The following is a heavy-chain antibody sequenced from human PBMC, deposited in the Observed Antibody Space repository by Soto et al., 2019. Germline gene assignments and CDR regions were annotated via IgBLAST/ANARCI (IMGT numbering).Heavy chain of an antibody. J-gene: IGHJ4*02. D-gene: IGHD5-18*01. CDR2: ISGGGGST. V-gene: IGHV3-23*01. CDR3: AKGVGDVDTAMVTG. Sequence: EVQLLESGGGLVQPGGSLRLSCAASGFTFSSYAMSWFRKAPGKGLEWVSAISGGGGSTYYADSVKGRFTISRDNSKNTLHLQMNSLRAEDTGVYYCAKGVGDVDTAMVTGWGQGTLVTVSS. CDR1: GFTFSSYA.